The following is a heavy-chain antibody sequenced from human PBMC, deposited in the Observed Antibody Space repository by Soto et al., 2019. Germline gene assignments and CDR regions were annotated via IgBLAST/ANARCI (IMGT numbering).Heavy chain of an antibody. V-gene: IGHV2-26*04. J-gene: IGHJ5*02. CDR2: IFSNDEK. D-gene: IGHD6-13*01. Sequence: QVTVKESGPVLVKPTETLTLTCTVSGFSLSNAGLGVSWIRQPPGKALEWLAHIFSNDEKSYSTSLKSRLTISNDTSKSQVVLTMTSMYPVDTATYYCASTYTTSWYWFDPWGQGTLVTLSS. CDR1: GFSLSNAGLG. CDR3: ASTYTTSWYWFDP.